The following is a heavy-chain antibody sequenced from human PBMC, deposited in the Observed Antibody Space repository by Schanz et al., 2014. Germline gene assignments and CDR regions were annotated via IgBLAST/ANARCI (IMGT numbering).Heavy chain of an antibody. Sequence: EVQLVESGGGLVQPGGSLRLSCAASGFTFSSYWMSWVRQAPGKGLEWVANIKQHGNEKYYVDSVKGRFTISRDNAKNSLFLQMNRLRAEDTALYYCAIIGVMVAVAGTRADYWGQGTLVTVSS. J-gene: IGHJ4*02. V-gene: IGHV3-7*02. CDR3: AIIGVMVAVAGTRADY. D-gene: IGHD6-19*01. CDR1: GFTFSSYW. CDR2: IKQHGNEK.